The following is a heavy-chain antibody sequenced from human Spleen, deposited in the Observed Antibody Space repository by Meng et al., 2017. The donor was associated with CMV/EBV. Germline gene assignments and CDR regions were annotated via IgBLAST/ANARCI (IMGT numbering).Heavy chain of an antibody. Sequence: ASGYTFTRYSMHWVRQAPGPSLEWMGLINPGGPSTNYAQKFQGRLTMTSDASTNTVYMELSSLRFEDTAVYYCARDSDISGYYYTDYWGQGTLVTVSS. CDR3: ARDSDISGYYYTDY. V-gene: IGHV1-46*01. CDR2: INPGGPST. J-gene: IGHJ4*02. D-gene: IGHD3-22*01. CDR1: GYTFTRYS.